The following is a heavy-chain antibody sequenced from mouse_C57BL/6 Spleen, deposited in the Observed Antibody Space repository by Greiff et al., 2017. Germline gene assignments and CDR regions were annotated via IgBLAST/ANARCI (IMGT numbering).Heavy chain of an antibody. J-gene: IGHJ2*01. Sequence: QVQLQQPGAELVKPGASVKLSCKASGYTFTSYWMHWVKQRPGQGLEWIGMIHPNSGSTNYNEKFKSKATLTVDKSSSTAYMQLSSLTSEDAAVYYCTRVDSTVVEYYFDDWGQGTTLTVSS. D-gene: IGHD1-1*01. V-gene: IGHV1-64*01. CDR3: TRVDSTVVEYYFDD. CDR1: GYTFTSYW. CDR2: IHPNSGST.